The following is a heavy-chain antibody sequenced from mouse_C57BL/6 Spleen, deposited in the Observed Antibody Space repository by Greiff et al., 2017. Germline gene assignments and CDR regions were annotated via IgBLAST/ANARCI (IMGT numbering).Heavy chain of an antibody. D-gene: IGHD2-1*01. CDR3: TTPYGNYAFDY. CDR2: IDPENGDT. J-gene: IGHJ2*01. CDR1: GFNIKDDY. V-gene: IGHV14-4*01. Sequence: EVKLQESGAELVRPGASVKLSCTASGFNIKDDYMHWVKQRPEQGLEWIGWIDPENGDTEYASKFQGKATITADTSSNTAYLQLSSLTSEDTAVYYCTTPYGNYAFDYWGQGTTLTVSS.